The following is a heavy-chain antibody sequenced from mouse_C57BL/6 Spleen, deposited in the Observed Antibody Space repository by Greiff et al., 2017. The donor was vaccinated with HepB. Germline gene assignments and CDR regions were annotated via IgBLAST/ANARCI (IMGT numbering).Heavy chain of an antibody. V-gene: IGHV1-18*01. CDR3: ARRVSAQGYAMDY. Sequence: VQLKQSGPELVKPGASVKIPCKASGYTFTDYNMDWVKQSHGKSLEWIGDINPNNGGTNYNQKFKGKATLTVDKSSSTAYMELRSLTSEDTAVYYCARRVSAQGYAMDYWGQGTSVTVSS. J-gene: IGHJ4*01. CDR1: GYTFTDYN. D-gene: IGHD3-2*02. CDR2: INPNNGGT.